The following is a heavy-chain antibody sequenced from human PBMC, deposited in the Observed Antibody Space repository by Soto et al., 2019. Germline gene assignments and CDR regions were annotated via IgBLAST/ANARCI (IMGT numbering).Heavy chain of an antibody. Sequence: SETLSLTCTVSGGSVSTGIYDWSWIRHPPGKGLEWIGKIFFTGIAHYNPSLRNRVTMSVDTSKDQFSLTLTSVTAADTAVYYCARDGHGMDVWGQGTTVTVSS. CDR1: GGSVSTGIYD. CDR3: ARDGHGMDV. CDR2: IFFTGIA. V-gene: IGHV4-61*01. J-gene: IGHJ6*02.